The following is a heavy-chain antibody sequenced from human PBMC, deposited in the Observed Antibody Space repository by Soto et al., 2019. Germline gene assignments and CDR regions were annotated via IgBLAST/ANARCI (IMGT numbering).Heavy chain of an antibody. Sequence: SETLSLTCTVSDGSIINFYWSWSRQPPGKGLEWIGYISSSGNTNYNPSLKSRVSISVDTSKTQFSLNLTSVTAADTAVYYCARAPMVLTRSYFDSWGQGTPVTVSS. J-gene: IGHJ4*02. V-gene: IGHV4-59*01. CDR2: ISSSGNT. D-gene: IGHD2-8*01. CDR1: DGSIINFY. CDR3: ARAPMVLTRSYFDS.